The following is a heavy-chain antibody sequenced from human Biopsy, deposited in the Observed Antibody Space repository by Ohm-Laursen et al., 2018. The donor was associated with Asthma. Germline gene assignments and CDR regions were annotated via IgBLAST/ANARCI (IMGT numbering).Heavy chain of an antibody. V-gene: IGHV3-7*03. J-gene: IGHJ4*02. CDR1: GFTFGDYW. D-gene: IGHD6-19*01. Sequence: SLRLSCAAFGFTFGDYWMSWVRQVPGKGLEWVANIKHDGTEKNHVDSLKGRFTISRDNAKNSLYLQMHSLRVEDTAVYYCARGDSSGWSHYYFDYWGQGTLVTVSS. CDR2: IKHDGTEK. CDR3: ARGDSSGWSHYYFDY.